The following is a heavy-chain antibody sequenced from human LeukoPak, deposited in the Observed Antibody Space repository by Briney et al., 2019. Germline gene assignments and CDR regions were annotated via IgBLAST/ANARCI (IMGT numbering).Heavy chain of an antibody. CDR3: ARVADYYDSSGGAFDI. CDR1: GFTFSSYS. V-gene: IGHV3-48*01. CDR2: ISSSSSTI. D-gene: IGHD3-22*01. J-gene: IGHJ3*02. Sequence: GGSLRLSCAASGFTFSSYSMNWARQAPGKGQEWVSYISSSSSTIYYADSVKGRFTISRDNAKNSLYLQMNSLRAEDTAVYYCARVADYYDSSGGAFDIWGQGTMVTVSS.